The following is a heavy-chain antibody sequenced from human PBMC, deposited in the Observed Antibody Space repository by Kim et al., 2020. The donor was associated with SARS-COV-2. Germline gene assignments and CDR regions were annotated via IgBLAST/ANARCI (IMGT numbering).Heavy chain of an antibody. CDR1: GYAFTTYP. J-gene: IGHJ5*02. V-gene: IGHV7-4-1*02. Sequence: ASVKVSCKASGYAFTTYPMTWVRRAPGHGLEWMGWINTNTGNPTYAQGFTGRFVFSFDTSVSTTYLQINSLQAEDTAVYYCWRTMVRGVIPSWGQGTLVT. CDR3: WRTMVRGVIPS. D-gene: IGHD3-10*01. CDR2: INTNTGNP.